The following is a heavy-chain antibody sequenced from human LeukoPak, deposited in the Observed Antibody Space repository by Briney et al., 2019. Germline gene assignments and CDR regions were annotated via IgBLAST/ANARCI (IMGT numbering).Heavy chain of an antibody. CDR1: GFTFSHYA. D-gene: IGHD3-22*01. V-gene: IGHV3-23*01. Sequence: PGGSLRLSCAASGFTFSHYAMTWVRQAPGEGLEWVSTLSGSGGSTNYADSVKGRFTISRDNSKNTLYLQVNSLKAEDTAIYYCASRNYYDSGSYGIDYWGQGTLVTVSS. CDR2: LSGSGGST. J-gene: IGHJ4*02. CDR3: ASRNYYDSGSYGIDY.